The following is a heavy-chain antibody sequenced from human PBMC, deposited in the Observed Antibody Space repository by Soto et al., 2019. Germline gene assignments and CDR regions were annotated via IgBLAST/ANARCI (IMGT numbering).Heavy chain of an antibody. CDR1: GFSLRTSGMC. CDR3: AQIMTTVTTK. Sequence: SGPTLVNPTQTLTLTCTFSGFSLRTSGMCVTWIRQPPGKALEWLARIDWDDDKYYSTSLETRLTITKDTSKNQVVLTMTNMDPVDTATYYCAQIMTTVTTKWGQGTLVTVSS. D-gene: IGHD4-17*01. J-gene: IGHJ4*02. CDR2: IDWDDDK. V-gene: IGHV2-70*12.